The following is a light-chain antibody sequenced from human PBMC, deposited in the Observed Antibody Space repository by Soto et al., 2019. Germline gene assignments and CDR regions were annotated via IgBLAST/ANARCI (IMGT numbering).Light chain of an antibody. Sequence: EIVLTQSPATLSVSPGERATLSCRTSHSVGSNLAWYQQKPCQAPRLLIYGAFIRAPGFPVTFRGTGSGSEFTLTISSLQSEDGALYYCQQYDKWPYTFGQGTNLEIK. CDR2: GAF. CDR1: HSVGSN. CDR3: QQYDKWPYT. J-gene: IGKJ2*01. V-gene: IGKV3-15*01.